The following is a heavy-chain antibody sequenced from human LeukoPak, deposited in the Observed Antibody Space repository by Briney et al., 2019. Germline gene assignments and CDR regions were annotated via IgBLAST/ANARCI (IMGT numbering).Heavy chain of an antibody. Sequence: ASVKVSCKASGYTFTSYGISWVRQAPGQGLEWMGWISAYNSNTNYAQKLQGRVTMTTDTSTSTAYMELRSLRSDDTAVYYCARDKYCSSTSCYTGFDYWGQGTLVTVSS. V-gene: IGHV1-18*01. D-gene: IGHD2-2*02. J-gene: IGHJ4*02. CDR3: ARDKYCSSTSCYTGFDY. CDR1: GYTFTSYG. CDR2: ISAYNSNT.